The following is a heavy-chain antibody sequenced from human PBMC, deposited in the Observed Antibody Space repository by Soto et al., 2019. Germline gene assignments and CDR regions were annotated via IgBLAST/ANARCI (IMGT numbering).Heavy chain of an antibody. CDR3: ARVPMQTPVHGRYPWFHP. J-gene: IGHJ5*02. D-gene: IGHD4-4*01. V-gene: IGHV2-26*01. Sequence: QVTLKESGPVLLKPTETLTLTCTVSGFSLSNATMCVSWIRQPPGNALEWLAHIFSNDEKSYSTSLESRLTIHKDPSKSQVVLYITNMAPVDTATYFCARVPMQTPVHGRYPWFHPWGQGALVIVYS. CDR2: IFSNDEK. CDR1: GFSLSNATMC.